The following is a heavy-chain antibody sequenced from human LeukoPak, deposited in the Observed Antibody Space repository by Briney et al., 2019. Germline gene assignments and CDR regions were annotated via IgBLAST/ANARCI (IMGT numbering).Heavy chain of an antibody. Sequence: GGSLRLSCAASGFTFWKAWKRWVRQAPGKGLEWVGRIKSKTDGGTTDYAAPVKGRFTISRDDSKNTLYLQMNSLKTEDTDVYYCNTETVTDIDYWGQGTLVTVSS. V-gene: IGHV3-15*01. CDR1: GFTFWKAW. CDR2: IKSKTDGGTT. CDR3: NTETVTDIDY. D-gene: IGHD4-17*01. J-gene: IGHJ4*02.